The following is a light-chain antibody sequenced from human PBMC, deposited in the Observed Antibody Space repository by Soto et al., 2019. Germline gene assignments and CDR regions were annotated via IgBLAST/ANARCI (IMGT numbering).Light chain of an antibody. CDR3: QQYGSSLIT. Sequence: TQSPSSLSASPGDRVTITCRASQGISTYLAWYQQKPGQAPRLLIYGASSRATGIPDRFSGSGSGTDFTLTISRLEPEDFAVYYCQQYGSSLITFGQGTRLEIK. J-gene: IGKJ5*01. V-gene: IGKV3-20*01. CDR2: GAS. CDR1: QGISTY.